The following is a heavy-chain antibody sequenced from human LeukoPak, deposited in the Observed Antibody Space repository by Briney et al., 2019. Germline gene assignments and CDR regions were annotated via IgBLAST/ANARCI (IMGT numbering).Heavy chain of an antibody. D-gene: IGHD6-19*01. V-gene: IGHV4-59*01. CDR3: ARTAVAGGGWFDP. CDR1: GGSISSYY. J-gene: IGHJ5*02. Sequence: PSETLSLTCTVSGGSISSYYWSWIRQPPGKGLEWIGYIYYSGSTNYNPSLKSRITISVDTSKNQFSLKLSSVTAADTAVYYCARTAVAGGGWFDPWGQGTLVTVSS. CDR2: IYYSGST.